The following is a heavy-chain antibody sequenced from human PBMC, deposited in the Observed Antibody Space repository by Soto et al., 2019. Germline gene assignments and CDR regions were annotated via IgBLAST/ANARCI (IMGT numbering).Heavy chain of an antibody. CDR3: ARGKGGPDLGMTLPQKKYYMDV. CDR2: INHSGST. D-gene: IGHD2-15*01. CDR1: GRSFSGYY. J-gene: IGHJ6*03. V-gene: IGHV4-34*01. Sequence: SETLSLTCAVYGRSFSGYYWSWIRQPPGKGLEWIGEINHSGSTNYNPSLKSRVTISVDTSKNQFTLKLSSVTAADTAVYYCARGKGGPDLGMTLPQKKYYMDVGGKGTRVTVSS.